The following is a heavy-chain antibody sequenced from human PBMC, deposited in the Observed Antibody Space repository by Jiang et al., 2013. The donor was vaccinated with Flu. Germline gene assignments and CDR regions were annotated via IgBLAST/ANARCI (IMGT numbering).Heavy chain of an antibody. Sequence: SVKVSCKASGYTFTSYAMNWVRQAPGQGLEWMGWINTNTGNPTYAQGFTGRFVFSLDTSVSTAYLQISSLKAEDTAVYYCARDSSPRLRRAGYYFDYWGQGTLVTVSS. V-gene: IGHV7-4-1*02. CDR3: ARDSSPRLRRAGYYFDY. J-gene: IGHJ4*02. D-gene: IGHD6-13*01. CDR1: GYTFTSYA. CDR2: INTNTGNP.